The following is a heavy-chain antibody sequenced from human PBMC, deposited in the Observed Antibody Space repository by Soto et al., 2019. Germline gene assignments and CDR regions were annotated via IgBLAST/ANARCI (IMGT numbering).Heavy chain of an antibody. CDR2: IYYSGST. Sequence: PSETLSLTCTVSGGSISSYYWSWIRQPPGKGLEWIGYIYYSGSTNYNPSLKSRVTISVDTSKNQFSLKLSSVTAADTAVYYCARKASGSSRFDYWGQGTLVTVSS. J-gene: IGHJ4*02. V-gene: IGHV4-59*08. CDR3: ARKASGSSRFDY. CDR1: GGSISSYY. D-gene: IGHD3-10*01.